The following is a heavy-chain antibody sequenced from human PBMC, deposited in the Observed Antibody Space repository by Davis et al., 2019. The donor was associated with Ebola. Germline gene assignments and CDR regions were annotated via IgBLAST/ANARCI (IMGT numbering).Heavy chain of an antibody. D-gene: IGHD6-19*01. Sequence: GESLKISCTASGFTFGTYWMSWVRQAPGKGLEWVANINHDGNAKYYVDSVEGRFTISRDNAKNSLYLQMNSLRADDTAVFYCAKAVGNSGWYNFDYWGQGTLVTVSS. CDR3: AKAVGNSGWYNFDY. CDR2: INHDGNAK. J-gene: IGHJ4*02. CDR1: GFTFGTYW. V-gene: IGHV3-7*03.